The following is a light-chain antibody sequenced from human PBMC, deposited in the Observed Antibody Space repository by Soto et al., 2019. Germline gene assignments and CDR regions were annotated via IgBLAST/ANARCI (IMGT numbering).Light chain of an antibody. V-gene: IGKV1-5*03. CDR3: QQYSIYSRP. CDR1: QSISTW. Sequence: DIQMTQSPSTLSASVGDRVTITCRASQSISTWLAWYQQKPGEAPNLLIYKASTLRSGVPSRFSGSGSGTEFTLTISSLQPDDFATYYCQQYSIYSRPFGQGTKVELK. CDR2: KAS. J-gene: IGKJ1*01.